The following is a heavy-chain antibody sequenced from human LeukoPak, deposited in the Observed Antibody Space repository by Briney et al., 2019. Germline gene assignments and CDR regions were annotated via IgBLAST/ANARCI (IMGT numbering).Heavy chain of an antibody. CDR1: GGSISSSSHY. CDR2: IYYSGST. D-gene: IGHD2-8*01. V-gene: IGHV4-39*01. J-gene: IGHJ3*02. Sequence: SETLSLTCTVSGGSISSSSHYWGWIRQPPGKGLEWIGSIYYSGSTYYNPSLKSRVTISVDTSKNQFSLKLSSVTAADTAVYYCARLDIVLMVYAIDIWGQGTMVTVSS. CDR3: ARLDIVLMVYAIDI.